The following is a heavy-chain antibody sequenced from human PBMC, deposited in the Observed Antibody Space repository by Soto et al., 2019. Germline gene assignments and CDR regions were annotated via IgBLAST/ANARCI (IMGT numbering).Heavy chain of an antibody. D-gene: IGHD3-10*01. CDR2: ISASGGST. CDR1: GFTFSSYA. J-gene: IGHJ6*02. V-gene: IGHV3-23*01. CDR3: AKTSRRITMVRGVRAYMDV. Sequence: GGSLRLSCAASGFTFSSYAMSWVRQAPGKGLEWVSAISASGGSTYYADSVKGRFTISRDKSKNTLYLQMNSLRAEDTAVYYCAKTSRRITMVRGVRAYMDVWGQGTTVTVSS.